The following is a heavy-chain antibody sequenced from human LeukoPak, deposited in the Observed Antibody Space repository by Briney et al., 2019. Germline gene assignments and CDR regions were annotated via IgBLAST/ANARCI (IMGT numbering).Heavy chain of an antibody. CDR3: AREGYYDILTGYQDY. CDR1: GYTFTSYG. CDR2: ISAYNGNT. J-gene: IGHJ4*02. Sequence: GASVKVPCKASGYTFTSYGISWVRQAPGQGLEWMGWISAYNGNTNYAQKPQGRVTMTTDTSTSTAYMELRSLRSDDTAVYYCAREGYYDILTGYQDYWGQGTLVTVSS. V-gene: IGHV1-18*01. D-gene: IGHD3-9*01.